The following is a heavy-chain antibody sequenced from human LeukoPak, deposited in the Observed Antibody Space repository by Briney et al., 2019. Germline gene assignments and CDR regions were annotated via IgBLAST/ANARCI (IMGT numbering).Heavy chain of an antibody. CDR1: GYTFTSCD. CDR3: ARVGPTDCSSTSCSSSFDY. J-gene: IGHJ4*02. Sequence: ASVKVSCTASGYTFTSCDINWVRQATGQGLEWMGWMNPNSGNTGYAQKFQGRVTITRNTSISTAYMELSSLRSEDTAVYYCARVGPTDCSSTSCSSSFDYWGQGTLVTVSS. V-gene: IGHV1-8*01. D-gene: IGHD2-2*01. CDR2: MNPNSGNT.